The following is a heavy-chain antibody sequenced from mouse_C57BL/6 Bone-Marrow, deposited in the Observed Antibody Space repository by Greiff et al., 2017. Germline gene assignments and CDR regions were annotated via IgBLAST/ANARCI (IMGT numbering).Heavy chain of an antibody. CDR2: IHPYSCST. CDR1: CYTFTSYW. D-gene: IGHD2-3*01. CDR3: ARSWDGYLFAF. V-gene: IGHV1-64*01. Sequence: VQLQQPGAELVKPGASVKLSFKASCYTFTSYWMHWVKQRPGQGLEWIGMIHPYSCSTNYNEKFKSKATLTVDKSSSTAYKQLSSLTSDDSAVYYCARSWDGYLFAFWGTGTLVTVSA. J-gene: IGHJ3*01.